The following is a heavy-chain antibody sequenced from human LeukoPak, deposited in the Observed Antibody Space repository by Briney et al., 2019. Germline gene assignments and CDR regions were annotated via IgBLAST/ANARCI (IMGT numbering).Heavy chain of an antibody. CDR3: AKHLCRDLLWTGEGYYFGY. V-gene: IGHV3-7*01. CDR2: IKQDASEK. D-gene: IGHD3-10*01. J-gene: IGHJ4*02. Sequence: SGGSLRLSCAASRFQFNIYWMSWVRQAPGKGLEWVANIKQDASEKNYVDSVKVRFIISRDNAKNSLFLQMNNVRVEDTAVYYCAKHLCRDLLWTGEGYYFGYWGQGTLVTVSS. CDR1: RFQFNIYW.